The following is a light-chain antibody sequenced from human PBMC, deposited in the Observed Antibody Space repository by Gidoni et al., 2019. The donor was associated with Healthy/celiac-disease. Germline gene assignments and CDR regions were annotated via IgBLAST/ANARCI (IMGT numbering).Light chain of an antibody. CDR2: KAS. CDR3: QQYNSYSPT. Sequence: DIQMTQSPSTLSASVGDRVTITCRASQSISSWLAWYQQKPGKAPKLLIYKASSLESGVPSRFSGIGSWTEFTLTISSLQPDDFATYYCQQYNSYSPTFGQGTKVEIK. CDR1: QSISSW. V-gene: IGKV1-5*03. J-gene: IGKJ1*01.